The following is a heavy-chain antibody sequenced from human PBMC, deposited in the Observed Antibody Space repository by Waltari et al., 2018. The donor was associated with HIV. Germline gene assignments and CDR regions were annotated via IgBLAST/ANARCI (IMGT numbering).Heavy chain of an antibody. CDR1: GYTFTSYD. CDR3: ARGLGWTLIAAARDGMDV. V-gene: IGHV1-8*01. D-gene: IGHD6-13*01. Sequence: QVQLVQSGAEVKKPGASVKVSCKASGYTFTSYDINWVRQATGQGLEWMGWMNPNSGTPGHAQKFQGRVTMTRNTSISTAYMELSSLRSEDTAVYYCARGLGWTLIAAARDGMDVWGQGTTVTVSS. J-gene: IGHJ6*02. CDR2: MNPNSGTP.